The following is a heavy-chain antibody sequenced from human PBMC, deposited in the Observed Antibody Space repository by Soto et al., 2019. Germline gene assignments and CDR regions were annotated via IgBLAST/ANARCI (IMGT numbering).Heavy chain of an antibody. CDR3: ARGGYDFWSGTPYYYYGMDV. CDR1: GGSISSSNW. CDR2: IYHSGST. D-gene: IGHD3-3*01. J-gene: IGHJ6*02. Sequence: PSETLSLTCAVSGGSISSSNWWSWVRQPPGKGLEWIGEIYHSGSTNYNPSLKSRVTISVDKSKNQFSLKLSSVTAADTAVYYCARGGYDFWSGTPYYYYGMDVWGQGTTVTVSS. V-gene: IGHV4-4*02.